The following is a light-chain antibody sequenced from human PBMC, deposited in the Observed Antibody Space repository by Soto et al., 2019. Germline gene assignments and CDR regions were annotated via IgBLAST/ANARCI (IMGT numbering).Light chain of an antibody. J-gene: IGLJ2*01. CDR1: SSDVGGYNH. CDR2: DVS. Sequence: QSALAQPASVSGSPGQSITISCTGTSSDVGGYNHVSWYHHHPGKVPKLIIYDVSNRPSGVSNRFSGSKSGNTASLTISGLQAEDEADYYCSSYTSRSIVIVGGGTQLTVL. CDR3: SSYTSRSIVI. V-gene: IGLV2-14*03.